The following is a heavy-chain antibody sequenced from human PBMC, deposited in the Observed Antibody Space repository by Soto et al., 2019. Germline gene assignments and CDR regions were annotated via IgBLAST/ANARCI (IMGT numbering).Heavy chain of an antibody. CDR2: ISYDGSND. V-gene: IGHV3-30*18. CDR1: GFTFSDYG. CDR3: AKDLGSSWDFEY. Sequence: QVQLVESGGGVVQPGRSLRLSCVASGFTFSDYGMHWVRQAPGKGLEWVAVISYDGSNDFYADSVKGRFTVSRDNSKNTLYLQMNSLRGEDTAVYYCAKDLGSSWDFEYWGQGTLVTVSS. D-gene: IGHD6-13*01. J-gene: IGHJ4*02.